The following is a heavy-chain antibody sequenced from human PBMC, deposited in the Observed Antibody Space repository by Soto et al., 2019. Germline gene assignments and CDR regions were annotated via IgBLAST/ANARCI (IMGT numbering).Heavy chain of an antibody. CDR3: ARSSGYSNTNDY. Sequence: PGGSLRLSCAASGFTFSSYSMNWVRQAPGKGLEWVSSISSSSSYTYYADSVKGRFTISRDNAKNSLYLQMNSLRAEDTAVYYCARSSGYSNTNDYWGQGTLVTVSS. J-gene: IGHJ4*02. V-gene: IGHV3-21*01. D-gene: IGHD3-22*01. CDR1: GFTFSSYS. CDR2: ISSSSSYT.